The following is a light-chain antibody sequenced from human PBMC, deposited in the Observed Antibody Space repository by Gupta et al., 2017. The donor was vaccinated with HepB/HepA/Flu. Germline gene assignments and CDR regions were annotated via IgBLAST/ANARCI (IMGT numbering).Light chain of an antibody. CDR3: QVGDRSSDQEV. V-gene: IGLV3-21*03. Sequence: SYVLTQPPSVAVAPGKTAMITGEGNNIGSRSVHWYRQRPGQAPVLVVNDEIGRRSGIPERLSGFNSGATATLTITGVEAGDEADYYCQVGDRSSDQEVFGGGTKLTV. J-gene: IGLJ3*02. CDR2: DEI. CDR1: NIGSRS.